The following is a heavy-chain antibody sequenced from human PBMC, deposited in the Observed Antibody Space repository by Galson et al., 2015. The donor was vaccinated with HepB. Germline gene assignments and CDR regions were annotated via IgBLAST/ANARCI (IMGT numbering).Heavy chain of an antibody. Sequence: SLRLSCAASGFTFSDYYMSWIRQAPGKGLEWVSYISSGSNYTNYADSVKGRFTISRDNAKNSLYLQMNSLRAEDTAIYNCARSRGPRDWFDPWGQGTLVTVSS. CDR1: GFTFSDYY. V-gene: IGHV3-11*06. CDR3: ARSRGPRDWFDP. CDR2: ISSGSNYT. J-gene: IGHJ5*02.